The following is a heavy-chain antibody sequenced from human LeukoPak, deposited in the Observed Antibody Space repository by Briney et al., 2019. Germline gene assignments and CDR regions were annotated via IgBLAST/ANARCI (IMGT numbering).Heavy chain of an antibody. V-gene: IGHV3-43*01. CDR1: GFTFDDYT. D-gene: IGHD2-2*01. J-gene: IGHJ6*03. CDR3: AKGAYQLLFYYYYYMDV. CDR2: ISWDGGST. Sequence: GGSLRLSRAASGFTFDDYTMHWVRQAPGKGLEWVSLISWDGGSTYYADSVKGRFTISRDNSKNSLYLQMNSLRTEDTALYYCAKGAYQLLFYYYYYMDVWGKGTTVTVSS.